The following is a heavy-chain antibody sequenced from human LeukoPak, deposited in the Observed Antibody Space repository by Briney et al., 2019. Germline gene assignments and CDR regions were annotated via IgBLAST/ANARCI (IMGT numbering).Heavy chain of an antibody. D-gene: IGHD3-10*01. CDR1: GGSFSSYY. J-gene: IGHJ3*02. CDR3: ARGIYGSGSYYKGAAFDI. CDR2: IYYSGST. Sequence: PSETLSLTCAVYGGSFSSYYWSWIRQPPGKGLEWIGYIYYSGSTNYNPSLKSRVTISVDTSKNQFSLKLSSVTAADTAVYYCARGIYGSGSYYKGAAFDIWGQGTMVTVSS. V-gene: IGHV4-59*08.